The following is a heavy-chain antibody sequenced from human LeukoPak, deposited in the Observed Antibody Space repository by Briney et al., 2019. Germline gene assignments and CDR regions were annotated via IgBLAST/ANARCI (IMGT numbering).Heavy chain of an antibody. CDR2: MSSDGSNK. J-gene: IGHJ5*02. CDR3: AIVRNDYGATIWFDP. Sequence: GGSLRLSCEASGFNFSSYAMHWVRQAPGKGLEWVAVMSSDGSNKYYADSVKGRFTISRDNSKNTLYLQMNSLRGEDTAVYYCAIVRNDYGATIWFDPWGQGTLVTVSS. D-gene: IGHD4-17*01. CDR1: GFNFSSYA. V-gene: IGHV3-30*04.